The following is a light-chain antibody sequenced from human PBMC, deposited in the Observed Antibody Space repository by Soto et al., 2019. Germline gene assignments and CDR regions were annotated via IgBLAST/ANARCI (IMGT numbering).Light chain of an antibody. CDR3: NSYPTTNSWV. CDR1: SSDVGGYNY. CDR2: EVT. V-gene: IGLV2-14*01. Sequence: QSALTQPASVSGSPGQSITISCTGTSSDVGGYNYVSWYQQHPGKAPKLIIYEVTNRPSGVSNRFSGSKSGNTASLTNSGLQAEDEADYYCNSYPTTNSWVFGGGTKLTVL. J-gene: IGLJ3*02.